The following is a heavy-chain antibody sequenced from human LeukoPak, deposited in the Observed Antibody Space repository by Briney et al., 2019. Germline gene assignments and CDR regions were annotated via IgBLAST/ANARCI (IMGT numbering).Heavy chain of an antibody. V-gene: IGHV3-48*02. Sequence: PGGSLRLSCSASGFTFSTYSMNWVRQAPGKGLEWLSYISWGSNVIYYADSVKGRFTTSRDDAKNSLFLQMNSLTDEDTAVYYCARDPGYSYALDYWGRGTLVTVS. J-gene: IGHJ4*02. D-gene: IGHD5-18*01. CDR3: ARDPGYSYALDY. CDR1: GFTFSTYS. CDR2: ISWGSNVI.